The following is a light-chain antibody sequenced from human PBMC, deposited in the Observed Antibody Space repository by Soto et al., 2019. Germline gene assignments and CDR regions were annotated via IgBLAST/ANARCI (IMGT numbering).Light chain of an antibody. CDR3: QQYNSYS. V-gene: IGKV1-5*01. J-gene: IGKJ4*01. CDR1: QSISSW. CDR2: DAS. Sequence: DIQMTQSPSTLSAYVGDRVTITCRASQSISSWLAWYQQKPGKAPKLLIYDASNLESGVPSRFSGSGSGTEITLTISSLQPDDFATYYCQQYNSYSFGGGTKV.